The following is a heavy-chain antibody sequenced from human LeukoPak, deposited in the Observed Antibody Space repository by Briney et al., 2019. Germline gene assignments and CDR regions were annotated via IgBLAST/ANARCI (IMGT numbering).Heavy chain of an antibody. CDR3: AKPAISSRGWYYDY. V-gene: IGHV3-21*04. CDR1: GFTFSSYA. J-gene: IGHJ4*02. CDR2: VSSSGAYI. Sequence: GGSLRLSCAASGFTFSSYAMNWIRQAPGKGLEWVASVSSSGAYIYYADLMEGRFTISRDNAKNSLILQMNSLRAEDTAVYYCAKPAISSRGWYYDYWGQGTLVTVSS. D-gene: IGHD6-19*01.